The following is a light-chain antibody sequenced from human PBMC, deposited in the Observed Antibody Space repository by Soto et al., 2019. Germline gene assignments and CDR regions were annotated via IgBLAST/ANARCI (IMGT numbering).Light chain of an antibody. V-gene: IGKV3-20*01. CDR3: QQSDSTPPT. CDR2: GAS. CDR1: QSVNSNY. Sequence: EIVLTQSPGTLSLSPGDRATLSCRASQSVNSNYLPWYQRQPGQAPRLLIYGASNSATDIPYRFSASGSGTDFTLTITRLEAEDFAVYYCQQSDSTPPTFGHGTKVEVK. J-gene: IGKJ1*01.